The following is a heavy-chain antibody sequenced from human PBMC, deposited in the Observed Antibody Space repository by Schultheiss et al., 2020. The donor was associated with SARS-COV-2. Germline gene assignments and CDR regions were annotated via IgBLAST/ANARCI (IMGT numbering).Heavy chain of an antibody. V-gene: IGHV3-23*01. D-gene: IGHD6-13*01. Sequence: GGSLRLSCAASGFTFSDYYMSWVRQAPGKGLEWVSAISGSGGSTYYADSVKGRFTISRDNSKNTLYLQMNSLRAEDTAVYYCARDQGKSVDSSSWYPQDYYYYGMDVWGQGTTVTVSS. CDR1: GFTFSDYY. CDR2: ISGSGGST. CDR3: ARDQGKSVDSSSWYPQDYYYYGMDV. J-gene: IGHJ6*02.